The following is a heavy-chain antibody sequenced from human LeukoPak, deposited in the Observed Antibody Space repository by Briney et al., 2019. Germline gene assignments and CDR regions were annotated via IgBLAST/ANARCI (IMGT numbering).Heavy chain of an antibody. J-gene: IGHJ4*02. Sequence: SETLSLTCAVYGGSFSGYYWSWIRQPPGKGLEWIGEISHSGSTNYNPSLKSRVTISVDTSKNQFSLKLSSVTAADTAVYYCARVAGTFFDYWGQGTLVTVSS. CDR3: ARVAGTFFDY. CDR2: ISHSGST. CDR1: GGSFSGYY. D-gene: IGHD6-13*01. V-gene: IGHV4-34*01.